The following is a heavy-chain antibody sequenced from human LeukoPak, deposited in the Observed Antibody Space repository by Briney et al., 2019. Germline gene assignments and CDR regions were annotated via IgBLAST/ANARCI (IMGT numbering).Heavy chain of an antibody. CDR2: INAGNGNT. D-gene: IGHD3-22*01. J-gene: IGHJ4*02. CDR3: ARNSQWDYYDSSGYYYDY. Sequence: GGSLRLSCAASGFTFSSYWMSWVRQAPGQRLEWMGWINAGNGNTKYSQKFQGRVTITRDTSASTAYMELSSLRSEDTAVYYCARNSQWDYYDSSGYYYDYWGQGTLVTVSS. V-gene: IGHV1-3*01. CDR1: GFTFSSYW.